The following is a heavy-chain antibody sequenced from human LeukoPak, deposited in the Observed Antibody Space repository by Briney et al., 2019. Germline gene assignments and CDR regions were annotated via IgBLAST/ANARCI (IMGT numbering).Heavy chain of an antibody. J-gene: IGHJ3*02. Sequence: ASVKVSCKASGGTFSSYAISWVRQAPGQGLEWMGGIIPIFGTANYAQKFQGRVTITADKSTSTAYMELSSLRSEDTAVYYCARDHDYGDYVRAFDIWGQGTMVTVSS. CDR2: IIPIFGTA. CDR1: GGTFSSYA. D-gene: IGHD4-17*01. V-gene: IGHV1-69*06. CDR3: ARDHDYGDYVRAFDI.